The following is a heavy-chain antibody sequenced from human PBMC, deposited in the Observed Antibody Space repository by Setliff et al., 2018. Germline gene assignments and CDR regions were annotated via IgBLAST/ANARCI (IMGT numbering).Heavy chain of an antibody. J-gene: IGHJ4*02. V-gene: IGHV1-18*01. CDR3: ARSRAPRVVLAADFDL. CDR2: ISPYSGES. Sequence: ASVKVSCKTSGFSFSTFGFSWVRQAPGQGLEWMGWISPYSGESNYAQKFQDRLTVTADTSTKTTYMELRSLTSDDTAVYFCARSRAPRVVLAADFDLWGQGTLVTVSS. CDR1: GFSFSTFG. D-gene: IGHD3-16*01.